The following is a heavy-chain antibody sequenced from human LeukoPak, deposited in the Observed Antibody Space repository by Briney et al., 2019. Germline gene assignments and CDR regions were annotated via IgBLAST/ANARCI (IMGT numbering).Heavy chain of an antibody. J-gene: IGHJ4*02. Sequence: PGGSLRLSCAASGFTFSNYWMHWVRQAPGKGLVWVSRINSDGSSTNYADSVKGRFTISRDNAKNTLYLQMSILRTEDTAVYYCGRGGTGDVYNGAYWGQGTLVTVSS. CDR3: GRGGTGDVYNGAY. CDR1: GFTFSNYW. V-gene: IGHV3-74*01. CDR2: INSDGSST. D-gene: IGHD5-24*01.